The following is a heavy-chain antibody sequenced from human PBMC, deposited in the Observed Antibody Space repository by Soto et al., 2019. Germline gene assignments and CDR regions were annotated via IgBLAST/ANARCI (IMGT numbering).Heavy chain of an antibody. J-gene: IGHJ4*02. CDR2: ISYDGSTK. Sequence: QVQLVESGGGVVQPGRSLRLSCAASGFTFSSYGMHWVRQAPGKGLEWVALISYDGSTKYYADSVKGRFTISRDNFKNTLYLQMNSLRAEDTAVYYCAKNVKTYYYDTSGGNWGQGTLVTVSS. V-gene: IGHV3-30*18. CDR1: GFTFSSYG. D-gene: IGHD3-22*01. CDR3: AKNVKTYYYDTSGGN.